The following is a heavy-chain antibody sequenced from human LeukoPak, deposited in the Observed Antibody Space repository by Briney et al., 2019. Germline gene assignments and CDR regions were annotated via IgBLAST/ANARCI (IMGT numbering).Heavy chain of an antibody. D-gene: IGHD5-18*01. V-gene: IGHV4-59*08. J-gene: IGHJ4*02. CDR3: ARHVGGCSNGYFMLGY. Sequence: SETLSLTCTVSGGSISSYYWSWIRQPPGKGLEWIGYIYYSGSTNYNPSLKSRVTISVDTSKNQFSLKLSSVSAADTAVYYCARHVGGCSNGYFMLGYWGQGTLVTVSS. CDR1: GGSISSYY. CDR2: IYYSGST.